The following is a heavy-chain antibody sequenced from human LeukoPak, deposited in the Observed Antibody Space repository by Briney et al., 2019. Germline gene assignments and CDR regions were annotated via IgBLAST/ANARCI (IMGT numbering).Heavy chain of an antibody. Sequence: PGGSLRLPCAASGFTFSDYYMSWIRQAPGKGLEWVSYISSSGSTIYYADSVKGRFTISRDSAKNSLYLQMNSLRAEDTAVYYCARDPRYCSSTSCYYYYGMDVWGQGTTVTVSS. CDR3: ARDPRYCSSTSCYYYYGMDV. CDR1: GFTFSDYY. V-gene: IGHV3-11*01. D-gene: IGHD2-2*01. J-gene: IGHJ6*02. CDR2: ISSSGSTI.